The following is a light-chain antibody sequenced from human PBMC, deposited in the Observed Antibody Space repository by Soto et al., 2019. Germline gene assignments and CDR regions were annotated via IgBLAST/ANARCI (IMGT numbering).Light chain of an antibody. Sequence: DMQMTQSPSTLSASVGDRVTITCRASQSISTWLAWYQQKPGKAPDLLIYDASSLQTGVPSRFSGSGAGTEFTLTITSLQPDDFATYYCQRYDTYPLSFGGGTKVDIK. CDR1: QSISTW. CDR2: DAS. V-gene: IGKV1-5*01. CDR3: QRYDTYPLS. J-gene: IGKJ4*01.